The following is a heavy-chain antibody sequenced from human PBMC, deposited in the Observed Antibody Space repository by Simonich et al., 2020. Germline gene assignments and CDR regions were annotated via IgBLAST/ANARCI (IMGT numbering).Heavy chain of an antibody. V-gene: IGHV4-38-2*01. CDR1: GYSISSGSY. CDR2: IYHNGST. D-gene: IGHD6-13*01. Sequence: QVQLQESGPGLVKPSEILSLTCAVSGYSISSGSYWGCIRQPPGKGLEWIGGIYHNGSTYYNPALKRRVTISVDTSKNQFSLKLSSVTAADTAVYYCARVGYSNYYYYGMDVWGQGTTVTVSS. J-gene: IGHJ6*02. CDR3: ARVGYSNYYYYGMDV.